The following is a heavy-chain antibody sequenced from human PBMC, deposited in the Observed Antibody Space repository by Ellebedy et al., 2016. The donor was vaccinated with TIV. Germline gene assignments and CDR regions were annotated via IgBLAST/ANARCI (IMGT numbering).Heavy chain of an antibody. CDR1: GFTFSSYG. Sequence: GESLKISXAASGFTFSSYGMHWVRQAPGKGLEWVSSISSSSSYIYYADSVKGRFTISRDNAKNSLYLQMNSLRAEDTAVYYCARMGGIYGYWGQGTLVTVSS. CDR2: ISSSSSYI. V-gene: IGHV3-21*01. J-gene: IGHJ4*02. D-gene: IGHD2/OR15-2a*01. CDR3: ARMGGIYGY.